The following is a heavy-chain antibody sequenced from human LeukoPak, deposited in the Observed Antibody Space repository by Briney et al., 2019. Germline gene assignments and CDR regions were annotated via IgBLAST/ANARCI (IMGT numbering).Heavy chain of an antibody. J-gene: IGHJ4*02. CDR3: ARLVALAATYYFDY. CDR1: GFTSSSYW. V-gene: IGHV3-7*02. CDR2: IKGDGSQE. Sequence: GGPLRLSCTASGFTSSSYWMSWVRQAPGKGLEWVANIKGDGSQEYYEDSVKGRFTISRDNAKNSLYLQMNSLRAEDTAVYYCARLVALAATYYFDYWGQGTLVTVSS. D-gene: IGHD6-25*01.